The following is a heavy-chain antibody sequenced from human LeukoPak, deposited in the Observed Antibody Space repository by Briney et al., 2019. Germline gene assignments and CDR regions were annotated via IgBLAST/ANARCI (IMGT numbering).Heavy chain of an antibody. J-gene: IGHJ4*02. CDR1: GGTFSSYA. V-gene: IGHV1-69*05. D-gene: IGHD3-10*01. CDR2: IIPIFGTA. CDR3: ATSSGGYIDY. Sequence: ASVKVSCKASGGTFSSYAISWVRQAPGQGLEWMGGIIPIFGTANYAQKFQGRVTIATDESTSTAYMELSSLRSEDTAVYYCATSSGGYIDYWGQGTLVTVPS.